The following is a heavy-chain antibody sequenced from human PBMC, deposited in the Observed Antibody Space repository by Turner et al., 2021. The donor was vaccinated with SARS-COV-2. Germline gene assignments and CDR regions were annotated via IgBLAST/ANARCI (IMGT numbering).Heavy chain of an antibody. CDR1: GGSISSYF. J-gene: IGHJ3*01. CDR3: ARANEDLTRALDV. V-gene: IGHV4-4*07. D-gene: IGHD3-16*01. CDR2: IHSSGII. Sequence: QVPLQESGPGLVKPSETLSLTCPVSGGSISSYFWSWIRQPAGRGLEWIGRIHSSGIINYNPSLKSRVTMSIDTSKNQVSLRLSSVTAADTAVYFCARANEDLTRALDVWGKGTMVTVSA.